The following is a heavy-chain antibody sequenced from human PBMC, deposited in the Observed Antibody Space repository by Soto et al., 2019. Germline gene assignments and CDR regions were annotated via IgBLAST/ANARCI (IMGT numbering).Heavy chain of an antibody. D-gene: IGHD5-18*01. V-gene: IGHV5-51*01. CDR2: IYPGDSDT. CDR1: GYSFTSYW. J-gene: IGHJ4*02. CDR3: ARAPFVDTAMGTGGHFDY. Sequence: GESLKISCKGSGYSFTSYWIGWVRQMPGKGLEWMGIIYPGDSDTRYSPSFQGQVTISADKSISTAYLQWSSLKASDTAMYYCARAPFVDTAMGTGGHFDYWGQGTLVTVSS.